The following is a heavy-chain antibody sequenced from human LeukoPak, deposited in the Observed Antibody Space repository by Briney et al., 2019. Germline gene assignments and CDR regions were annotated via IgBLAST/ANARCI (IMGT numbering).Heavy chain of an antibody. J-gene: IGHJ5*02. CDR1: GYTFTSYA. D-gene: IGHD3-10*01. Sequence: PRASVKVSCKASGYTFTSYAMNWVRQAPGQGLEWMGWINTNTGNPTYAQGFTGRFVFSLDTSVSTAYLQISSLKAEDTAVYYCARDGITMVRGVRGFDPWGQGTLVTVSS. CDR2: INTNTGNP. V-gene: IGHV7-4-1*02. CDR3: ARDGITMVRGVRGFDP.